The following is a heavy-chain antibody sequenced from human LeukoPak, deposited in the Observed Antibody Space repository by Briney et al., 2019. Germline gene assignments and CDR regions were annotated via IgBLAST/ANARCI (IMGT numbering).Heavy chain of an antibody. CDR2: ISISSVDS. CDR1: GFTFATYA. Sequence: PWGSLSLSCAASGFTFATYAMSWVRQAPGKGLEWVGGISISSVDSYYADSVKGRFSISRDDSKNTLYLQMDRLSDEDTAVYYCAKDRELLFAHCWFDLWGQGTLVTVSS. CDR3: AKDRELLFAHCWFDL. J-gene: IGHJ5*02. V-gene: IGHV3-23*01. D-gene: IGHD3-10*01.